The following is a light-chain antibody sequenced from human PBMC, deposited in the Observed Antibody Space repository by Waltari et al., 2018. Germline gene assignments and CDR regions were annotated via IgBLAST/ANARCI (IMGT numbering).Light chain of an antibody. CDR2: GVS. CDR1: SGDVGGYNL. J-gene: IGLJ1*01. Sequence: QSALTQPASVSGSPGQSITISCTGTSGDVGGYNLFSWYQHHPGQAPKLLIYGVSERPLGVSNRFTGSKSGGTASLTISGLQADDEADYYCSSYTNTRIYVFGTGTKVTVL. V-gene: IGLV2-14*02. CDR3: SSYTNTRIYV.